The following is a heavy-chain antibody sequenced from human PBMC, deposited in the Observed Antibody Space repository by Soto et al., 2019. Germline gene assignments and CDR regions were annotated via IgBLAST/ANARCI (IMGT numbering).Heavy chain of an antibody. V-gene: IGHV2-70*11. CDR1: GFSLSTSGMC. D-gene: IGHD4-4*01. CDR2: IGWDDDK. Sequence: SGPTLVNPTQTLTLTCTFSGFSLSTSGMCVSWIRQPPGKALEWLARIGWDDDKYYSTSLKTRLTISKDTSKNQVVLTMTNMDPVDTATYYCARTSNYYYYYYMDVWGKGTTVTVSS. CDR3: ARTSNYYYYYYMDV. J-gene: IGHJ6*03.